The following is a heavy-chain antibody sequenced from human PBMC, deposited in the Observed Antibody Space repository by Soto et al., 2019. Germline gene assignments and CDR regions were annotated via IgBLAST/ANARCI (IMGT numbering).Heavy chain of an antibody. CDR2: IYYSGST. CDR1: GGSISSGDYC. V-gene: IGHV4-30-4*01. Sequence: QVQLQESGPGLVKPSQTLSLTCTVSGGSISSGDYCWSWIRQPPGKGLEWIGYIYYSGSTYYNPSLKSRVTISVDTSKNQFSLKLSSVTAADTAVYYCAGSRSSSWTPWYYFDYWGQGTLVTVSS. D-gene: IGHD6-13*01. CDR3: AGSRSSSWTPWYYFDY. J-gene: IGHJ4*02.